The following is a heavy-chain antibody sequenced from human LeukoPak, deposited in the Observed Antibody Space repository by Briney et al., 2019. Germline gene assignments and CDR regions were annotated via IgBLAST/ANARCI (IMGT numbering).Heavy chain of an antibody. D-gene: IGHD6-13*01. Sequence: GESLKISCKDSGYSFANYWIGWVRQMPGKGLEWMGIIHPGNSDTRYSPSFQGQVTISADKSISTAYLQWSSLKASDTAMYYCARFSRAQYSSSQKAFDIWGQGTMVTVSS. CDR3: ARFSRAQYSSSQKAFDI. V-gene: IGHV5-51*01. J-gene: IGHJ3*02. CDR2: IHPGNSDT. CDR1: GYSFANYW.